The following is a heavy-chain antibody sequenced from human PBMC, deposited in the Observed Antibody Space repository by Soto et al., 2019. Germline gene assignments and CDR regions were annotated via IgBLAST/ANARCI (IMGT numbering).Heavy chain of an antibody. J-gene: IGHJ6*02. CDR3: ARVGGYDILTGYYLPTYYYGMDV. Sequence: ASVKVSCKASGYTFTSYAMHWVRQAPGQGLEWMGWMNPNSGNTGYAQKFQGRVTMTRNTSISTAYMELSSLRSEDTAVYYCARVGGYDILTGYYLPTYYYGMDVWGQGTTVTVSS. D-gene: IGHD3-9*01. CDR1: GYTFTSYA. CDR2: MNPNSGNT. V-gene: IGHV1-8*02.